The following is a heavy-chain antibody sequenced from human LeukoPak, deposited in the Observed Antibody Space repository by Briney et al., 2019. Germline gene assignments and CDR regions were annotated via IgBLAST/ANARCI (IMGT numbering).Heavy chain of an antibody. CDR3: ARGYGSGSYSSFDY. V-gene: IGHV1-69*06. Sequence: SVKVSCKASGGTFSSYAISWVRQAPGQGLEWMGGIIPIFGTANYAQKFQGRVTITADKSTSTAYMELSSLRSEDTAVYYCARGYGSGSYSSFDYWAREPWSPSPQ. J-gene: IGHJ4*02. CDR1: GGTFSSYA. D-gene: IGHD3-10*01. CDR2: IIPIFGTA.